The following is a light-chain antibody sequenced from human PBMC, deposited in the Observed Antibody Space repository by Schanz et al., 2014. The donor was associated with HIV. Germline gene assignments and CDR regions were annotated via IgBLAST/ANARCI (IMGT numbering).Light chain of an antibody. CDR3: AAWDDSLSGRV. CDR1: SSNIGSNT. CDR2: SNN. J-gene: IGLJ3*02. Sequence: QSVLTQPPSVSGAPGQRVTISCTGSSSNIGSNTVNWYQQLPGTAPKLLIFSNNRRPSGVPARFSGSKSGTSASLAISGLRSEDEAQYYSAAWDDSLSGRVFGGGTKLTVL. V-gene: IGLV1-44*01.